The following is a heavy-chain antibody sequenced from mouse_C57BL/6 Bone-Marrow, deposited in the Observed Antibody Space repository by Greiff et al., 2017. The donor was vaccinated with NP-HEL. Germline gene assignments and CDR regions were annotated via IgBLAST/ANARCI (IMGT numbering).Heavy chain of an antibody. V-gene: IGHV5-4*01. Sequence: DVQLVESGGGLVKPGGSLKLSCAASGFTFSSYAMSWVRQTPEKRLEWVATISDGGSYTYYPDNVKGRFTISRDNAKNNLYLQMSQLDAEDTAMYYCASGGSSLYYAMDYWGQGTSVTVSS. CDR3: ASGGSSLYYAMDY. D-gene: IGHD1-1*01. CDR1: GFTFSSYA. CDR2: ISDGGSYT. J-gene: IGHJ4*01.